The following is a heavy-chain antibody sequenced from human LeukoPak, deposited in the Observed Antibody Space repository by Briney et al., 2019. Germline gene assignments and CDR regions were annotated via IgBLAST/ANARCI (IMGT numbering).Heavy chain of an antibody. D-gene: IGHD3-10*01. CDR2: IYTSGST. J-gene: IGHJ6*03. Sequence: SETLSLTCTVSGDSISNYYWSWIRQPAGKGLEWIGRIYTSGSTNYNPSLKSRVTISVDTSKNQFSLKLSSVTAADTAVYYCARVRRGSKGPKEDYMDVWGKGTTVTVSS. V-gene: IGHV4-4*07. CDR3: ARVRRGSKGPKEDYMDV. CDR1: GDSISNYY.